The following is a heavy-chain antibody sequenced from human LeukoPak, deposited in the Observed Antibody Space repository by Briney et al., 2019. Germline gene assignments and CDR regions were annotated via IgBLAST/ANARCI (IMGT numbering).Heavy chain of an antibody. D-gene: IGHD4-17*01. J-gene: IGHJ3*02. CDR1: GGTFSSYG. Sequence: ASVKVSCKASGGTFSSYGISWVRQAPGQGLEWMGWISAYNGNTNYAQKLQGRVTMTTDTSTSTAYMELRSLRSDDTAVYYCARDNRHNYGDYADAFDIWGQGTMVTVSS. V-gene: IGHV1-18*01. CDR2: ISAYNGNT. CDR3: ARDNRHNYGDYADAFDI.